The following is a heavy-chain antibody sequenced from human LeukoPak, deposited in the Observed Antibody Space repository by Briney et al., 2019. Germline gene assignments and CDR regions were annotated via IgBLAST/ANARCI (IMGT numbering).Heavy chain of an antibody. Sequence: GGSLRLSCAASGFTFSSYSMNWVRQAPGKGLEWVSSISSDSSHMYHADSVKGRFTISRDNAKNSLYLQMNSLRAEETAVYYCARVKEAAAFDYWGQGALVTVSS. CDR1: GFTFSSYS. CDR3: ARVKEAAAFDY. D-gene: IGHD6-25*01. J-gene: IGHJ4*02. V-gene: IGHV3-21*06. CDR2: ISSDSSHM.